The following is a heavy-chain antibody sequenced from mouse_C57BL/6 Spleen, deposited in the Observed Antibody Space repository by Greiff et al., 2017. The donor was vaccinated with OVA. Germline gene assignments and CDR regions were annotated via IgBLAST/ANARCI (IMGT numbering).Heavy chain of an antibody. CDR3: AREEGY. V-gene: IGHV1-50*01. Sequence: VQLQQSGAELVKPGASVKLSCKASGYTFTSYWMQWVKQRPGQGLEWIGEIDPSDSYTNYNQKFKGKATLTVDTSSSTAYMQLSSLTSEDSAVYYCAREEGYWGQGTTLTVSS. CDR1: GYTFTSYW. CDR2: IDPSDSYT. J-gene: IGHJ2*01.